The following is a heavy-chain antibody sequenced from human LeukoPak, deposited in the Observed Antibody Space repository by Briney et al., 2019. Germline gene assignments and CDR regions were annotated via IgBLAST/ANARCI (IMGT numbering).Heavy chain of an antibody. CDR1: GGSISSSSYY. J-gene: IGHJ3*02. CDR3: ARRGGYCSGGSCYKAAFDI. Sequence: SETLSLTGTVSGGSISSSSYYWGWIRQPPGKGLEWIGSICYSGSTYYNPSLKSRVTISVDTSKNQFSLKLSSVTAADTAAYYCARRGGYCSGGSCYKAAFDIWGQGTMVTVSS. V-gene: IGHV4-39*01. CDR2: ICYSGST. D-gene: IGHD2-15*01.